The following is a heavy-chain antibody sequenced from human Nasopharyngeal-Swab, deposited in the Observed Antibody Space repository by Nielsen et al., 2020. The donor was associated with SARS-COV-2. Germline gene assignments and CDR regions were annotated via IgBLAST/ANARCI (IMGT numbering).Heavy chain of an antibody. J-gene: IGHJ4*02. Sequence: WIRQPPGKGLEWVSAISGGGGSTYYADSVKGRFTISRDNSKNTLYLQMNSLRAEDTAVYYCAKRVYSGYDFSYYFDYWGQGTLVTVSS. V-gene: IGHV3-23*01. D-gene: IGHD5-12*01. CDR2: ISGGGGST. CDR3: AKRVYSGYDFSYYFDY.